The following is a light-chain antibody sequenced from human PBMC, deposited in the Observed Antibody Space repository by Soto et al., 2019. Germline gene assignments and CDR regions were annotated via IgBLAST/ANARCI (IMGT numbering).Light chain of an antibody. V-gene: IGKV3-15*01. J-gene: IGKJ4*01. CDR2: GSS. CDR1: QSVSSN. Sequence: EIVMTQSPATLSVSPGERATISCRASQSVSSNLAWYQQKPGQAPRLLIYGSSTRATGIPARFSCSGSGTEFTLTIRRPQAAYSKVYYGLECNNYPRIAFGGGGK. CDR3: LECNNYPRIA.